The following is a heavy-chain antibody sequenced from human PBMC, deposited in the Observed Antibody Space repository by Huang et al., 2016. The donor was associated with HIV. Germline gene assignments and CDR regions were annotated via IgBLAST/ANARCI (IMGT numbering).Heavy chain of an antibody. CDR2: SSHKLGTA. Sequence: QVQLVQSGAEVKKPGSSVKVSCKASGGTFSSYGIGWVRQAPGQGLEGMGGSSHKLGTANYAHKFQGRVTITADESTRTVYMKLSSLRSEDTAVYYCARSVIVVVVPTAIGDNWFDPWGQGTLVTVSS. V-gene: IGHV1-69*01. D-gene: IGHD2-2*01. CDR3: ARSVIVVVVPTAIGDNWFDP. J-gene: IGHJ5*02. CDR1: GGTFSSYG.